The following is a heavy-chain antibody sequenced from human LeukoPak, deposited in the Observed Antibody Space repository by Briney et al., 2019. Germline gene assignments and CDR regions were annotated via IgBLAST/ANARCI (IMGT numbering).Heavy chain of an antibody. D-gene: IGHD1-26*01. J-gene: IGHJ5*02. CDR3: ARDVSGSYRVDVFDP. V-gene: IGHV4-34*01. Sequence: SETLSLTCAVYGGSFSGYYWSWIRQPPGKGLEWIGEINHSGSTNYNPSLKSRVTISVDTSKNQFSLKLSSVTAADTAVYYCARDVSGSYRVDVFDPWGQGTLVTVSS. CDR1: GGSFSGYY. CDR2: INHSGST.